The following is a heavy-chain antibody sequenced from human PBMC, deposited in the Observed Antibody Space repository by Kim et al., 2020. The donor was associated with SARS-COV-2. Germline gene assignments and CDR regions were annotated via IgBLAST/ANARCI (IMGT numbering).Heavy chain of an antibody. CDR1: GFTFIGYA. Sequence: GGSLRLSCTASGFTFIGYAMSWVRQAPGKGLEWVSSIDGSDSTKYYVDSVKGRFTISRDDSRNTLYLQMSVLRADDTATYYCPKGGWGWIWDYCGQGTL. CDR2: IDGSDSTK. D-gene: IGHD2-21*01. CDR3: PKGGWGWIWDY. J-gene: IGHJ4*02. V-gene: IGHV3-23*01.